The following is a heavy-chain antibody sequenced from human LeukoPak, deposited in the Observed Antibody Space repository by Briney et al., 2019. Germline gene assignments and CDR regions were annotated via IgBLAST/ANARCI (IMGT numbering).Heavy chain of an antibody. CDR1: GFTFSSYT. V-gene: IGHV3-21*01. D-gene: IGHD4-11*01. CDR2: ISSSSSLI. Sequence: GGSLRLSCAASGFTFSSYTMNWARQAPGKGLQWVSSISSSSSLIYYADSVKGRFTISRDDAKNSLYLQMNSLRVEDTAVYYCASTPYSNLDYWGQGTLVTVSS. J-gene: IGHJ4*02. CDR3: ASTPYSNLDY.